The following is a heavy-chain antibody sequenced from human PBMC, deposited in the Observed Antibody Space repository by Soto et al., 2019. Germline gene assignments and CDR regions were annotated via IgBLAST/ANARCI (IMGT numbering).Heavy chain of an antibody. Sequence: PSETLSLTCAVYSGSFSGYYYSWIRQSPGKGLEWIGEVTHGGGTTYSPSLKSRVTMSLDTSKNQFSLNMTSMTAADTAVYYCARGRLFLTTSGLAITYFDYWGQGTLVTVSS. V-gene: IGHV4-34*01. CDR1: SGSFSGYY. CDR3: ARGRLFLTTSGLAITYFDY. CDR2: VTHGGGT. D-gene: IGHD3-3*01. J-gene: IGHJ4*02.